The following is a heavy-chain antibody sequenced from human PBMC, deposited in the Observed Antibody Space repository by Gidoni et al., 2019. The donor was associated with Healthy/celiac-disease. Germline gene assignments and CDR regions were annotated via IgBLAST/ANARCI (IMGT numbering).Heavy chain of an antibody. CDR2: INPSGGST. Sequence: HGQGLEWMGIINPSGGSTSYAQKFQGRVTMTRDTSTSTVYMELSSLRSEDTAVYYCAREGRGYDFDYWGQGTLVTVSS. D-gene: IGHD2-2*01. V-gene: IGHV1-46*03. J-gene: IGHJ4*02. CDR3: AREGRGYDFDY.